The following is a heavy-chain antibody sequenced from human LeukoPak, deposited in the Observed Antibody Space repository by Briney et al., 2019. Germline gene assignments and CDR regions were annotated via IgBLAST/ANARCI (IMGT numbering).Heavy chain of an antibody. CDR1: GFNFANHA. D-gene: IGHD2-21*02. V-gene: IGHV3-23*01. J-gene: IGHJ4*02. CDR3: VREGTPATANY. Sequence: GGSLRLFCAASGFNFANHAMSWVRQTAGKGLEWVSAISGGGDITYYADSVKGRFTISRDNSKDTLFLQMHSLRPGDTAVYYCVREGTPATANYWGQGTLVTISS. CDR2: ISGGGDIT.